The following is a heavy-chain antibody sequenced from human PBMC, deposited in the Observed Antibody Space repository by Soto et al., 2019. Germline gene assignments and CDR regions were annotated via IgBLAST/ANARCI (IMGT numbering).Heavy chain of an antibody. V-gene: IGHV4-30-4*01. Sequence: SETLSLTCTVSGDSISSGDYYWSWIRQPPGNGLEWIGYISYSGSTYYNPSLKSRFTISIDTSKNQFSLKLSSVTAADTAVYYCARSGYSYGYVSDYWGQGTLVTSPQ. CDR3: ARSGYSYGYVSDY. J-gene: IGHJ4*02. D-gene: IGHD5-18*01. CDR2: ISYSGST. CDR1: GDSISSGDYY.